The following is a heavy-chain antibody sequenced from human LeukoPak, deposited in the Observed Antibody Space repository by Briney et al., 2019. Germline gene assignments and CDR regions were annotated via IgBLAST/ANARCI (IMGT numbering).Heavy chain of an antibody. Sequence: PSETLSLTCTVSGGSISSSSYYWGWIRQPPGKGLEWVSASTYYADSVKGRFTISRDNSKNTLYLQMNSLRAEDTAVYYCAKVPADPSEPLPPHAFDIWGQGTMVTVSS. D-gene: IGHD2-2*01. CDR1: GGSISSSSYY. J-gene: IGHJ3*02. CDR3: AKVPADPSEPLPPHAFDI. CDR2: ST. V-gene: IGHV3-23*01.